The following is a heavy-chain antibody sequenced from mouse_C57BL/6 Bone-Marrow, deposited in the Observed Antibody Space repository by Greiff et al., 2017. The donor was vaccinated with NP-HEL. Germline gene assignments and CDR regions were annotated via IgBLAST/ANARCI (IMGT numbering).Heavy chain of an antibody. J-gene: IGHJ3*01. Sequence: QVQLKESGPGLVAPSQSLSITCTVSGFSLTSYGVHWVRQPPGKGLEWLGVIWGGGSTNYNSALMSRLSISQDNSKSQVFLKMNSRQTDDTARYYCAKRNWDGRAWFAYWGQGTLVTVSA. CDR1: GFSLTSYG. D-gene: IGHD4-1*02. CDR3: AKRNWDGRAWFAY. CDR2: IWGGGST. V-gene: IGHV2-9*01.